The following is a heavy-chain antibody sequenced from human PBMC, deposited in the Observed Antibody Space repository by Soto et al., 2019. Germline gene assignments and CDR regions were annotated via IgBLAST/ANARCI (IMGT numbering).Heavy chain of an antibody. CDR2: IYYSGST. Sequence: SETLSLTCTVSGGSISSGGYYWSWIRQHPGKGLEWIGYIYYSGSTYYNPSLKSRVTISVDTSKNQFSLKLSSVTAADTAVYYCARSSKYYYFYYGMDVWGPGTPLTVSS. CDR3: ARSSKYYYFYYGMDV. D-gene: IGHD6-6*01. CDR1: GGSISSGGYY. V-gene: IGHV4-31*03. J-gene: IGHJ6*02.